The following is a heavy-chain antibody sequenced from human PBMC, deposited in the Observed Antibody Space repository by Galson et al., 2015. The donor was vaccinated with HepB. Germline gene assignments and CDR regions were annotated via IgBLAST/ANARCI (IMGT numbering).Heavy chain of an antibody. CDR3: ARDLFSWEPRAFDI. CDR1: GYTFTSYG. V-gene: IGHV1-18*01. CDR2: TSAYNGNT. J-gene: IGHJ3*02. D-gene: IGHD1-26*01. Sequence: SVKVSCKASGYTFTSYGISWVRQAPGQGLEWMGWTSAYNGNTNYAQKLQGRVTMTTDTSTSTAYMELRSLRSDDTAVYYCARDLFSWEPRAFDIWGQGTMVTVSS.